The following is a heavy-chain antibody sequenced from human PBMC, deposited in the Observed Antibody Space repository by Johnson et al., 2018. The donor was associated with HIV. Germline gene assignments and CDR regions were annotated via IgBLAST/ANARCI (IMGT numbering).Heavy chain of an antibody. CDR1: GFTFSSYG. J-gene: IGHJ3*02. D-gene: IGHD2-15*01. V-gene: IGHV3-30*19. Sequence: VQLVESGGGVVQPGRSLRLSCAASGFTFSSYGMHWVRQAPGKGLEWVAVISYDGSKKYYADSVKGRFTISRDNSKNTLYLQMNSLRAEDTAVYYCARGIGAAADPDAFDSWGQGTLVSVS. CDR3: ARGIGAAADPDAFDS. CDR2: ISYDGSKK.